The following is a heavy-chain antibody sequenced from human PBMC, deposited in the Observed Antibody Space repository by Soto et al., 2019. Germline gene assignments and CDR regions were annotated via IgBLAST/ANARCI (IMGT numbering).Heavy chain of an antibody. J-gene: IGHJ5*02. V-gene: IGHV3-48*01. CDR3: AREFVQYMNNWFEP. CDR1: GFTFSSYS. D-gene: IGHD6-6*01. CDR2: ISSSSSTI. Sequence: GGSLRLSCAAAGFTFSSYSMNWVRQAPGKGLEWVSYISSSSSTIYYADSVKGRFTISRDNAKNSLYLQMNSLRAEDTAVYYCAREFVQYMNNWFEPWGQGTLVTVSS.